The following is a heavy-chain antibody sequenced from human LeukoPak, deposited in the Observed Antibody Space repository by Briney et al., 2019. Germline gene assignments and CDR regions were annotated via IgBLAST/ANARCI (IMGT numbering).Heavy chain of an antibody. J-gene: IGHJ4*02. CDR3: ARVRYYYDSSGWNYFDY. V-gene: IGHV1-18*01. CDR1: GYTFTSYG. CDR2: ISAYNGNT. Sequence: GASVKVSCKASGYTFTSYGISWVRQAPGQGLEWMGWISAYNGNTNYAQKLQGRVTMTTDTSTSTAYMELRSPRSDDTAVYYCARVRYYYDSSGWNYFDYWGQGTLVTVSS. D-gene: IGHD3-22*01.